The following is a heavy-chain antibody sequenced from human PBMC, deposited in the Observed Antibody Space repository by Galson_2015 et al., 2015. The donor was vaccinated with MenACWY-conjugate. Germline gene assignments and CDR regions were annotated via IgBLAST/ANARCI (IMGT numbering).Heavy chain of an antibody. V-gene: IGHV5-51*01. CDR1: GYSFTTYW. Sequence: QSGAEVTKPGESLRISCTGSGYSFTTYWIGWVRQMPGKGLEWMGIIYPSDSDTRYSPSFQGQVTISADRSIRTAYLQWTSLKASDTAMYYCASHVGNDYVAYWGQGTLVTVSS. D-gene: IGHD3-10*01. CDR2: IYPSDSDT. J-gene: IGHJ4*02. CDR3: ASHVGNDYVAY.